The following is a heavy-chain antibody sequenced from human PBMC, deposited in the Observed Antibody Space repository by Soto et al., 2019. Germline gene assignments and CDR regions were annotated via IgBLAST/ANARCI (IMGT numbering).Heavy chain of an antibody. CDR3: ARGLVGNYYYYMDV. J-gene: IGHJ6*03. Sequence: ASVKVSCKASGYTFTSYGISWVRQAPGQGLEWMGWISAYSGNTGYAQKFQGRVTMTRNTSISTAYMELSSLRSEDTAVYYCARGLVGNYYYYMDVWGKGTTVTVSS. CDR1: GYTFTSYG. D-gene: IGHD3-10*01. V-gene: IGHV1-8*02. CDR2: ISAYSGNT.